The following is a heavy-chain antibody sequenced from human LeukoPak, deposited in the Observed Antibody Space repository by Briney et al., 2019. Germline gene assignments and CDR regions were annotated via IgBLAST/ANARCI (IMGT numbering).Heavy chain of an antibody. CDR1: GGTFSSYA. Sequence: SVKVSCKASGGTFSSYAISWVRQAPGQGLEWVGGIIPIFGTANCAQKFQGRVTITADESTSTAYMELSSLRSEDTAVYYCARDPRAGYSYGLYYFDYWGQGTLVTVSS. J-gene: IGHJ4*02. CDR2: IIPIFGTA. V-gene: IGHV1-69*13. CDR3: ARDPRAGYSYGLYYFDY. D-gene: IGHD5-18*01.